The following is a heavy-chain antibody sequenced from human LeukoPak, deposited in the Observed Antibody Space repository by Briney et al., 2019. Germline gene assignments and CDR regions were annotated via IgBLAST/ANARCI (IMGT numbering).Heavy chain of an antibody. V-gene: IGHV1-69*06. CDR3: ARGGGYCSSTSCPEFDY. D-gene: IGHD2-2*01. Sequence: GASVKVSCKASGGTFSSYAISWVRQAPGQGLEWMGGIIPIFGTANYAQKFQGRVTITADKSTSTAYMELSSLRSGDTAVYYCARGGGYCSSTSCPEFDYWGQGTLVTVSS. CDR1: GGTFSSYA. J-gene: IGHJ4*02. CDR2: IIPIFGTA.